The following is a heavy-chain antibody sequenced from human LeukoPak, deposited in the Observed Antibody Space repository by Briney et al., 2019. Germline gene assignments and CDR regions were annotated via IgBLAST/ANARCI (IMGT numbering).Heavy chain of an antibody. J-gene: IGHJ6*02. Sequence: SVKVSCKASGGTFSSYAISWVRQAPGQGLEWMGGIIPIFGTANYAQKFQGRVTITADESTSTAYMELSSLRSEDTAVYYCAREQWLGFYYYGMDVWGQGTTVTVSS. V-gene: IGHV1-69*13. CDR1: GGTFSSYA. CDR2: IIPIFGTA. CDR3: AREQWLGFYYYGMDV. D-gene: IGHD6-19*01.